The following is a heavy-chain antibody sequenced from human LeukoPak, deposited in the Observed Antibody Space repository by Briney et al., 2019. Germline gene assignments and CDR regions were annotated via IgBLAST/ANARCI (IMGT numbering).Heavy chain of an antibody. J-gene: IGHJ4*02. Sequence: GGSLSLSWAASGFTFSRHCINWCRQAPGKGLDWVSYIATDSSSMYYADSVRGRFTVSRDNAKNSMYLQMDALRADDTGLYHCAGDDYSDNAGTLLWGQGTLVTVSS. CDR2: IATDSSSM. CDR3: AGDDYSDNAGTLL. D-gene: IGHD4-17*01. V-gene: IGHV3-48*01. CDR1: GFTFSRHC.